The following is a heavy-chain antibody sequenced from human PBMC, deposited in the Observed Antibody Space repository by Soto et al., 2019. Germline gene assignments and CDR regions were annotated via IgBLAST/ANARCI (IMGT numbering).Heavy chain of an antibody. CDR2: INHSGST. Sequence: QVQLQQWGAGLLKPSETLSLTCAVSGGSFSGYYWSWIRQPPGKGLEWIGEINHSGSTNYNPSLKSRVTISEDTSKNQFSLKLSSVSAADTAVYYCARGWGRIFDYWGQGTLVTVSS. D-gene: IGHD7-27*01. CDR3: ARGWGRIFDY. CDR1: GGSFSGYY. J-gene: IGHJ4*02. V-gene: IGHV4-34*01.